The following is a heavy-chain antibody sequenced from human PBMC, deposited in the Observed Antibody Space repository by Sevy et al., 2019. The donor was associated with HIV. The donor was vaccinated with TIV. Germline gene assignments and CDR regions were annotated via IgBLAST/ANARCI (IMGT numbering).Heavy chain of an antibody. CDR1: GFTFSSYA. CDR3: AKAYYAPYYNYMDD. V-gene: IGHV3-23*01. Sequence: GGSLRLSCAASGFTFSSYAMSWVRQAPGKGLEWVSAISGSGGSKYYADSVKGRFTISRDNSKNTLYLQMNSLRAEDTAVYYCAKAYYAPYYNYMDDWGKGTTVTVSS. CDR2: ISGSGGSK. D-gene: IGHD3-22*01. J-gene: IGHJ6*03.